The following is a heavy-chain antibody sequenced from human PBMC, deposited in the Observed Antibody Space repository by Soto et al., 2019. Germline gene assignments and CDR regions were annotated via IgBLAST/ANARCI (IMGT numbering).Heavy chain of an antibody. J-gene: IGHJ4*02. Sequence: SETLSLTCTVSGGSISSYYWSWIRQPPGKGLEWIGHIYDSGTANYNPSLKSRVTISVDTSKNQFSLNLSSVTAADTAMYYCYGSGGNSGQGTLVTVSS. CDR2: IYDSGTA. D-gene: IGHD1-26*01. CDR1: GGSISSYY. CDR3: YGSGGN. V-gene: IGHV4-59*01.